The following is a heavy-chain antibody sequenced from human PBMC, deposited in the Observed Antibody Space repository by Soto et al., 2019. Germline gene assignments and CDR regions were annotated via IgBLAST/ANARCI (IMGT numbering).Heavy chain of an antibody. J-gene: IGHJ4*02. CDR1: GGTFSSYA. D-gene: IGHD2-2*01. V-gene: IGHV1-69*06. CDR3: AKDRDYPRDQFHY. Sequence: SVKVSCKASGGTFSSYAISWVRQAPGQGLEWMGGIIPIFGTANYAQKFQGRVTITADKSTSTAYMELSSLRSEDTAVYYCAKDRDYPRDQFHYWGQGTLVTVSS. CDR2: IIPIFGTA.